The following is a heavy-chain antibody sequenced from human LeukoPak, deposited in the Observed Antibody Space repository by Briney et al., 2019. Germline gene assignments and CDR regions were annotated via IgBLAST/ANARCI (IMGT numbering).Heavy chain of an antibody. CDR1: GGTFSSYA. CDR3: ATDIDPGGLYAFDI. V-gene: IGHV1-69*13. J-gene: IGHJ3*02. Sequence: ASVKVSCKASGGTFSSYAISWVRQAPGQGLEWMGGIIPIFGTANYAQKFQGRVTITADESTSTAYMELSSLRSEDTAVYYCATDIDPGGLYAFDIWGQGTMVTVSS. CDR2: IIPIFGTA.